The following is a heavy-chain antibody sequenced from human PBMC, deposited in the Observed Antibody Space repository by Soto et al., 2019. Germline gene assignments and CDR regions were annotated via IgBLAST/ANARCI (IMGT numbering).Heavy chain of an antibody. V-gene: IGHV3-48*01. Sequence: GGSLRLSCAASGFTFGASNLQWVRQASGKGLEWVSYISSSSSTIYYADSVKGRFTISRDNAKNSLYLQMNSLRAEDTAVYYCARHPERIAEIGWFDPWGQRTLVTISS. D-gene: IGHD6-13*01. CDR3: ARHPERIAEIGWFDP. CDR2: ISSSSSTI. CDR1: GFTFGASN. J-gene: IGHJ5*02.